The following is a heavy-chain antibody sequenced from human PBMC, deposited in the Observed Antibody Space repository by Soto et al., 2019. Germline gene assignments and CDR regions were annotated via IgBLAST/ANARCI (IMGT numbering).Heavy chain of an antibody. V-gene: IGHV3-23*01. CDR1: GFTFSMYA. Sequence: EVQLLESGGGLVQPGGSLRLSCAASGFTFSMYAMSWVRQAPGKGLEWVSSIGDGGDTKFNADSVKGRFTVSRDNSKNTLFLQMDSLRAEDTAIYYCAKDLERYCSSAGCVIRGIFDYWGQGTLVTVSS. J-gene: IGHJ4*02. CDR3: AKDLERYCSSAGCVIRGIFDY. CDR2: IGDGGDTK. D-gene: IGHD2-2*01.